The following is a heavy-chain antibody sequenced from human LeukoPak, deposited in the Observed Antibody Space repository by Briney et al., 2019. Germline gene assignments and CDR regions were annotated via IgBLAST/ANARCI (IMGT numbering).Heavy chain of an antibody. CDR2: IIPIFGTA. V-gene: IGHV1-69*13. J-gene: IGHJ3*02. Sequence: SVKVSCKASGGTFSSYAISWVRQAPGQGLEWMGGIIPIFGTANYAQKFQGRVTITADESTSTAYMELSSLRSEDTAVYYCARGYCSSTSCYRAGFGAFDIWGQGTMVTVSS. D-gene: IGHD2-2*01. CDR3: ARGYCSSTSCYRAGFGAFDI. CDR1: GGTFSSYA.